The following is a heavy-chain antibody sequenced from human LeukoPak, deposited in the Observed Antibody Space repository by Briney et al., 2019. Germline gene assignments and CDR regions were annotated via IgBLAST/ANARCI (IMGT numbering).Heavy chain of an antibody. Sequence: GGSLRLSCAASGFTFSNYAMTWVRQAPGKRLEWISGFGGSGDRTFYADSVKGRFTISRDNSKNTPYLQMNSLRVEDTAVYYCAGGQGWLLDYWGQGTQITVSS. CDR2: FGGSGDRT. CDR1: GFTFSNYA. J-gene: IGHJ4*02. V-gene: IGHV3-23*01. CDR3: AGGQGWLLDY. D-gene: IGHD2-15*01.